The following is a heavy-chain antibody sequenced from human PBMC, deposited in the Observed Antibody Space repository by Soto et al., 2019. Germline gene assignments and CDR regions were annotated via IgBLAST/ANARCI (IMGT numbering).Heavy chain of an antibody. D-gene: IGHD3-3*01. Sequence: PGGSLRLSCAVSGFTFSDYAMSWVRQAPGKGLEWVSVISGSAGYTHYADSVKGRFTISRDNSKSTLYLQMNNLRAEDTAVYYCAKDPRGGGYYYYFDYWGQGTLVTVSS. CDR2: ISGSAGYT. J-gene: IGHJ4*02. CDR3: AKDPRGGGYYYYFDY. CDR1: GFTFSDYA. V-gene: IGHV3-23*01.